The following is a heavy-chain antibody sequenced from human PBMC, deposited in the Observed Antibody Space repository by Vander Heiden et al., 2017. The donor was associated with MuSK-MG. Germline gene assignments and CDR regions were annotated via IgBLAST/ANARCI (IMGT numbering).Heavy chain of an antibody. CDR2: VDGDDDK. CDR3: AQMGVAAAGTGPLCDMDD. J-gene: IGHJ6*02. V-gene: IGHV2-70*11. D-gene: IGHD6-13*01. Sequence: VTLRESGPALVTPTQTLPRTCPFSGFSLRTSGSGVTWSRQAPGKAREWLARVDGDDDKNYSTSLKTRLTISKDSSKTQVVLTMTNMHPVDTATYCCAQMGVAAAGTGPLCDMDDWGQGTTVTVSS. CDR1: GFSLRTSGSG.